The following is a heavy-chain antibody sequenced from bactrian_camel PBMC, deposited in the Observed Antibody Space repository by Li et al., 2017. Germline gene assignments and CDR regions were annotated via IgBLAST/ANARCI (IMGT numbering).Heavy chain of an antibody. V-gene: IGHV3S56*01. CDR1: GYTFSRYS. CDR3: AADRSGLSLPC. CDR2: ISGDGAT. Sequence: HVQLVESGGGSVQAGGSLRLSCAASGYTFSRYSMGWFRQAPGKECELVAIISGDGATVYADSVKGRFTISQDNVKNTVYLQMNSLKPDDRAVYYCAADRSGLSLPCGGQGTQVTVS. D-gene: IGHD2*01. J-gene: IGHJ4*01.